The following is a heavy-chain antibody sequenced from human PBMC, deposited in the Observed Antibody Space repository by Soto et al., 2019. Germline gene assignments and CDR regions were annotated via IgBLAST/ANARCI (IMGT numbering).Heavy chain of an antibody. Sequence: GGSLRLSCAASGFTFSSYAMHWVRQAPGKGLEWVAVISYDGSNKYYADSVKGRFTISRDNSKNPLYLQMNSLRDEDTAVYYCARDRAIAAAGTLYYYYYYGMDVWGQGTTVTVSS. V-gene: IGHV3-30-3*01. D-gene: IGHD6-13*01. CDR3: ARDRAIAAAGTLYYYYYYGMDV. J-gene: IGHJ6*02. CDR2: ISYDGSNK. CDR1: GFTFSSYA.